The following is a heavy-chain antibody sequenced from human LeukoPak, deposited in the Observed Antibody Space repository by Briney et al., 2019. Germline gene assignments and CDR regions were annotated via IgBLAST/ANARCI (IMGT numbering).Heavy chain of an antibody. Sequence: PSETLSLTCAVYGAFFSGYYCSWVRQPPGKGLEWLGEINHSVSTNYNPSLKSRVTISVDTSKNQFSLKLSSVTAADTAVYYCARAREDCSSTSCHYYDYGMDVWGKGTTVTVSS. D-gene: IGHD2-2*01. CDR1: GAFFSGYY. CDR2: INHSVST. V-gene: IGHV4-34*01. J-gene: IGHJ6*04. CDR3: ARAREDCSSTSCHYYDYGMDV.